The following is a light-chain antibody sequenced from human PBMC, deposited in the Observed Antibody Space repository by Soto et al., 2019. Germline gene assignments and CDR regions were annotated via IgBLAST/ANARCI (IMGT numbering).Light chain of an antibody. Sequence: QSVLTQPPSASGTPGQRVTISCSGSSSNIGSNYVYWYQQLPGTAPKLLIYTNNQRPSGVPARFSGSKSGTSASLAISALRSEEEADYYCAAWDDSRSGAVFGGGTQLTVL. CDR2: TNN. J-gene: IGLJ7*01. CDR3: AAWDDSRSGAV. CDR1: SSNIGSNY. V-gene: IGLV1-47*01.